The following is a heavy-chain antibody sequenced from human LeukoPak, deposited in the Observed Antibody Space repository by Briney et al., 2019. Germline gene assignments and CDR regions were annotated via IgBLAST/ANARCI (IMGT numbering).Heavy chain of an antibody. CDR1: GFTFSSYA. CDR3: AKRPGWQQLVNWFDP. V-gene: IGHV3-23*01. CDR2: ISGSGGST. D-gene: IGHD6-13*01. J-gene: IGHJ5*02. Sequence: PGGSLRLSCAASGFTFSSYAMSWVRQAPGKGLEWVSAISGSGGSTYYADSVKGRFTISRDNSKNTLYLQMNSLRAEDTAVYYCAKRPGWQQLVNWFDPWGQGTLVTVSS.